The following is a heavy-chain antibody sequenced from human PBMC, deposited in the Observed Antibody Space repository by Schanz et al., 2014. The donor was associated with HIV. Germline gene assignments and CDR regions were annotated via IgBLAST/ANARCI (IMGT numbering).Heavy chain of an antibody. CDR2: INSDGSST. V-gene: IGHV3-74*02. CDR3: AKGLTIWLQPPFDY. J-gene: IGHJ4*02. Sequence: VQLVESGGGVVQPGRSLRLSCAGSGFSFDTFGIHWVRQAPGKGLVWVSRINSDGSSTNYADSVKGRLTISRDNAKNTLYLQMNSLRAEDTAVYYCAKGLTIWLQPPFDYWGQGTLVTVSS. D-gene: IGHD5-12*01. CDR1: GFSFDTFG.